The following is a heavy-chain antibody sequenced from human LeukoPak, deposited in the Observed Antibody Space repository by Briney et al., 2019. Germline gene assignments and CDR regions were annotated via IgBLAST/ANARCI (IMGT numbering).Heavy chain of an antibody. V-gene: IGHV3-9*01. J-gene: IGHJ3*02. Sequence: PGGSLRLSCAASGFTFDDYAMHWVRQPPGKGLEWVSGISWNGSTIGYADSVKGRFTISRDNAKNSLYLQMNSLRAEDTAVYYCAREYYYGSGSYAFDIWGQGTMVTVSS. D-gene: IGHD3-10*01. CDR3: AREYYYGSGSYAFDI. CDR1: GFTFDDYA. CDR2: ISWNGSTI.